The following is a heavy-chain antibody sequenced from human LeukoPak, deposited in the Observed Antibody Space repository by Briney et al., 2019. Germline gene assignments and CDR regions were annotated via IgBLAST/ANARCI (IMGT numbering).Heavy chain of an antibody. CDR1: GYTFTGYY. CDR2: INPNSGGT. CDR3: ANVSRRSRFLEWLA. J-gene: IGHJ5*02. Sequence: ASVKVSCKASGYTFTGYYMHWVRQAPGQGLEWMGWINPNSGGTNYAQKFQGRVTMTRDTSISTAYMELSRLRSDDTAVYYCANVSRRSRFLEWLAWGQGTLVTVSS. V-gene: IGHV1-2*02. D-gene: IGHD3-3*01.